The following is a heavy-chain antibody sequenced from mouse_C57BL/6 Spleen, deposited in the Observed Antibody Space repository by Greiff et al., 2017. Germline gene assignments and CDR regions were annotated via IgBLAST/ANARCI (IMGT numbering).Heavy chain of an antibody. CDR2: INPNYGTT. CDR3: AIARSSYVWFAY. V-gene: IGHV1-39*01. J-gene: IGHJ3*01. Sequence: VQLKQSGPELVKPGASVKISCKASGYSFTDYNMNWVKQSNGKSLEWIGVINPNYGTTSYTQKFKGKATLTVDQSSSTAYMQLNSLTSEDSAFYYCAIARSSYVWFAYWGQGTLVTVSA. D-gene: IGHD1-1*01. CDR1: GYSFTDYN.